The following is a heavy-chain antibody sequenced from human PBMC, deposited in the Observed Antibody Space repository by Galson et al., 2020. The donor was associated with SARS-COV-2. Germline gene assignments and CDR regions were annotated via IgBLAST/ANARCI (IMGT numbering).Heavy chain of an antibody. D-gene: IGHD1-26*01. CDR2: IKQDGSEK. CDR1: GFTFSSYW. V-gene: IGHV3-7*01. Sequence: GSLRLSCAASGFTFSSYWMSWVRQAPGKGLEWVANIKQDGSEKYYVDSVKGRFTISRDNAKNSLYLQMNSLRAEDTAVYYCARDIVGADYAFDIWGQGTMVTVSS. CDR3: ARDIVGADYAFDI. J-gene: IGHJ3*02.